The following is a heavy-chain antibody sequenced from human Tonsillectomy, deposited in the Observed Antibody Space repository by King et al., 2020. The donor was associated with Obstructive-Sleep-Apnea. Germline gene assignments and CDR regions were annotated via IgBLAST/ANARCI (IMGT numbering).Heavy chain of an antibody. CDR1: GASISTYY. D-gene: IGHD3-10*01. J-gene: IGHJ4*02. CDR3: ASWKVRGVIQEY. CDR2: IHTSGST. Sequence: VQLQESGPGLVKPSETLSLTCTVSGASISTYYWSWIRQPAGKGMEWIGRIHTSGSTNYNPSLKSRVTMSVDTSKNQFSLKLSSVTAADTAVYYCASWKVRGVIQEYWGQGTLVTVSS. V-gene: IGHV4-4*07.